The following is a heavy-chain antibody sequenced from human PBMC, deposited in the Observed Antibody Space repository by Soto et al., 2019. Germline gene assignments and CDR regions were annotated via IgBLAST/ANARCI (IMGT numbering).Heavy chain of an antibody. Sequence: SETLSLTCTVSAGSISSYYGSCIRQPPGKGLEWMGYIYYSGRTTYNPSLRSRVTISVDTSKTQFSLSLSSVTAADTAVYYWARGMRHYYYYGMDVWGQGTTVTVSS. CDR1: AGSISSYY. D-gene: IGHD6-13*01. V-gene: IGHV4-59*01. CDR2: IYYSGRT. CDR3: ARGMRHYYYYGMDV. J-gene: IGHJ6*02.